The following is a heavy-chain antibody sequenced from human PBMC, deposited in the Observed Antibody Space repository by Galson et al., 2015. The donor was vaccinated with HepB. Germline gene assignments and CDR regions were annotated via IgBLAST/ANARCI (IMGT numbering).Heavy chain of an antibody. V-gene: IGHV3-11*01. J-gene: IGHJ4*02. Sequence: SLRLSCAVSGFSFSDYYMSWIRQAPGKGLEWISYISTSGSVNYADSVKGRFTISRDNARNSLHLQMSSLTADDTAVYYCAREQSGGFYIFDSWGQGTLVTVSS. CDR3: AREQSGGFYIFDS. D-gene: IGHD1-26*01. CDR1: GFSFSDYY. CDR2: ISTSGSV.